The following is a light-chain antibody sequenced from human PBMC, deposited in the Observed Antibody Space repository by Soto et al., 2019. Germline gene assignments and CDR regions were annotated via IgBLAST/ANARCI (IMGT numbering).Light chain of an antibody. Sequence: QSVLTQPASVSGSPGQSITISCTGTSGDVGGYYYVSWYQQLPGKAPKLMISEVSNRPSGGANRFSGSKTGNTASLTISGLQAEDEADYYCSSYTAGGTIFGTGTKVTVL. CDR1: SGDVGGYYY. J-gene: IGLJ1*01. CDR2: EVS. V-gene: IGLV2-14*01. CDR3: SSYTAGGTI.